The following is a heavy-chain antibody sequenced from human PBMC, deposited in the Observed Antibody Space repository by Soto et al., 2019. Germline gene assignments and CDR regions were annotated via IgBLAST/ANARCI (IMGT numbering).Heavy chain of an antibody. J-gene: IGHJ6*03. D-gene: IGHD6-6*01. CDR3: ARRARPDFYYMDV. V-gene: IGHV3-64*01. CDR2: ISSNGVGT. CDR1: GFTLSGYA. Sequence: EVQLAESGGGLAQPGWSLRLSCEASGFTLSGYAMDWVRQAPGKGLEYVSGISSNGVGTYYANSVQGRFTISRDNSKNTVYLQMGSLRPEDMAVYYCARRARPDFYYMDVWGKGTTVTVSS.